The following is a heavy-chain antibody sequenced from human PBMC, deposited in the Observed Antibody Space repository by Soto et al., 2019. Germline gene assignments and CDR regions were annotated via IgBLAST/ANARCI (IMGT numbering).Heavy chain of an antibody. V-gene: IGHV4-59*01. Sequence: QVQLQESGPGLVKPSETLSLTCTVSGGSISSYYWSWIRQSPGQGLEWIGYIHYSGSTKSNPSLKSRVTISVDTSRNQVSLKLSSVTAADSAVYFCVRARYQLLHPYYYGMDVWGQGTTVTVSS. D-gene: IGHD2-2*01. CDR3: VRARYQLLHPYYYGMDV. J-gene: IGHJ6*02. CDR2: IHYSGST. CDR1: GGSISSYY.